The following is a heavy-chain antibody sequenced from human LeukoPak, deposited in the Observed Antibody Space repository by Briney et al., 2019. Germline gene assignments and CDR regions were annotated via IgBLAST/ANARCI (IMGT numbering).Heavy chain of an antibody. CDR2: IYYSGST. D-gene: IGHD6-6*01. Sequence: PSETLSLTCTVSGGPISSYYWSWIRQPPGKGLEWIGYIYYSGSTNYNPSLKSRVTISVDTSKNQFSLKLSSVTAADTAVYYCARAGGGSSSNFDYWGQGTLVTVSS. CDR3: ARAGGGSSSNFDY. J-gene: IGHJ4*02. CDR1: GGPISSYY. V-gene: IGHV4-59*01.